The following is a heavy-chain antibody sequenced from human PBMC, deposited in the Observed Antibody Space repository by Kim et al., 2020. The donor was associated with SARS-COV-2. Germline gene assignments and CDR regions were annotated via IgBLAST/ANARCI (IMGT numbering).Heavy chain of an antibody. D-gene: IGHD2-15*01. CDR1: GFTLSSYG. Sequence: GGSLRLSCAASGFTLSSYGMHWVRQAPGKGLEWVAIIWYDGINEYYAGSVKGRFTISRDSSKNTLYLQMNSLRAEDTAVYYCARQACSGGGCNYYFDYWGQGTLVTVSS. V-gene: IGHV3-33*01. CDR3: ARQACSGGGCNYYFDY. J-gene: IGHJ4*02. CDR2: IWYDGINE.